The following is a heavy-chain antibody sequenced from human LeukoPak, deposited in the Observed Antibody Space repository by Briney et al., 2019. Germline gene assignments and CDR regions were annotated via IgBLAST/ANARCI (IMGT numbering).Heavy chain of an antibody. CDR2: IYYTGTT. V-gene: IGHV4-39*01. J-gene: IGHJ4*02. CDR3: ARRDALGYGGNSGSFEY. D-gene: IGHD4-23*01. CDR1: GGSFSSSSHY. Sequence: SETLSLTCTVSGGSFSSSSHYWGWIRQPPGKGLEWIGEIYYTGTTYCNPSLKSRVTLSVDTSKNQFSLKLSSVTAADTAVYYCARRDALGYGGNSGSFEYWGQGTLLTVSS.